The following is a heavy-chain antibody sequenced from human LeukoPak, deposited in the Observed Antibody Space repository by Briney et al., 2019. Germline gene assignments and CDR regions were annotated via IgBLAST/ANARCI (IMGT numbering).Heavy chain of an antibody. Sequence: PSETLSLTCTVSGGSITSGNNYWSWIRQHPGKGLEWIGYIYYSGSTYYNPSLKSRVTISVDTSKNQFSLKLSSVTAADTAVYYCARDSSGYYAFDIWGQGTMVTVSS. CDR2: IYYSGST. CDR3: ARDSSGYYAFDI. J-gene: IGHJ3*02. D-gene: IGHD3-22*01. V-gene: IGHV4-31*03. CDR1: GGSITSGNNY.